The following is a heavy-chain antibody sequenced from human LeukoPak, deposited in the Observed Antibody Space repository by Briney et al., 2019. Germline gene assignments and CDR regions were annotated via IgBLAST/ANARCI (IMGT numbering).Heavy chain of an antibody. D-gene: IGHD3-9*01. V-gene: IGHV3-23*01. CDR2: ISGSGGST. Sequence: GSLRLSCAASGFTFSSYGMSWVRQAPGKGLEWVSAISGSGGSTYYADSVKGRFTISRDNSKNTLYLQTNSLRAEDTAVYYCAKEGEYYDILTGPLDYWGQGTLVTVSS. CDR3: AKEGEYYDILTGPLDY. J-gene: IGHJ4*02. CDR1: GFTFSSYG.